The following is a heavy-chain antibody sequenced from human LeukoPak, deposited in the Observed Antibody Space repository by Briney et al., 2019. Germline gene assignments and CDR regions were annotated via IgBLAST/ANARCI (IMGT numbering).Heavy chain of an antibody. CDR1: GGTFSSYA. V-gene: IGHV1-69*05. Sequence: SVTVSCKASGGTFSSYAISWVRQAPGQGLEWMGGIIPIFGTANYAQKFQGRVTITTDESTSTAYMELSSLRSEDTAVYYCATSTATGYYYDSSGSNYWGQGTLVTVSS. D-gene: IGHD3-22*01. J-gene: IGHJ4*02. CDR3: ATSTATGYYYDSSGSNY. CDR2: IIPIFGTA.